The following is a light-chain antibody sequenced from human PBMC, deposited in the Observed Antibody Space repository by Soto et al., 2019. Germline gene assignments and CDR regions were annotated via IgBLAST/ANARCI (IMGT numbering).Light chain of an antibody. V-gene: IGKV1-39*01. J-gene: IGKJ1*01. CDR2: AAS. Sequence: DIQMTQSPSSLSASVGDRVTITCRASQSISSYLNWYQQKPGKAPKLLIYAASSLQSGVPSSLSGSASGTDFPLTISRLTPEDSATYYCQQSYSLWTFGQGTKVDIK. CDR3: QQSYSLWT. CDR1: QSISSY.